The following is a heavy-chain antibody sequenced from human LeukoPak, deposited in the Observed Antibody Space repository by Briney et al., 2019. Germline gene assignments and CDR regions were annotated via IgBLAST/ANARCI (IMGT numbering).Heavy chain of an antibody. CDR2: ISSSSSYI. D-gene: IGHD3-22*01. CDR3: ARVGRGVISGYYEGYYFDY. CDR1: GFTFSSYS. Sequence: GGSLRLSCAASGFTFSSYSMNWVRQAPGKGLEWVSSISSSSSYIYYADSVKGRFTISRDNAKNSLYLQMNSLRAEDTAVYYCARVGRGVISGYYEGYYFDYWGQGTLITVSS. V-gene: IGHV3-21*01. J-gene: IGHJ4*02.